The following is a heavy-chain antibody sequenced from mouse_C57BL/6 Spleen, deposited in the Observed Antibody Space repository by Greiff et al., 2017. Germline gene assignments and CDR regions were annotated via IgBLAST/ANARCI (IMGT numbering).Heavy chain of an antibody. CDR3: ARLAGTDWYFEV. CDR2: INPSNGGT. D-gene: IGHD4-1*01. CDR1: GYTFTSYW. V-gene: IGHV1-53*01. Sequence: QVQLQQPGTELVKPGASVKLSCKASGYTFTSYWMHWVKQRPGQGLEWIGNINPSNGGTNYNEKFKSKATLTVDKSSSTAYMQLSSLTSEDSAVYDCARLAGTDWYFEVWGTGTTVTVSS. J-gene: IGHJ1*03.